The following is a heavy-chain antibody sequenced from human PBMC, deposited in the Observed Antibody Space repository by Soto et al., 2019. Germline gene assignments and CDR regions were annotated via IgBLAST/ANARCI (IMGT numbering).Heavy chain of an antibody. CDR1: GGSFSGYY. D-gene: IGHD3-3*01. CDR2: INHSGST. CDR3: ARGALRFLEWLYFDY. Sequence: SETLSLTCAVYGGSFSGYYWSWIRQPPGKGLEWIGEINHSGSTNYNPSLKSRVTISVDTSKNQFSLKLSSVTAADTAVYYCARGALRFLEWLYFDYWGQGTRVTV. J-gene: IGHJ4*02. V-gene: IGHV4-34*01.